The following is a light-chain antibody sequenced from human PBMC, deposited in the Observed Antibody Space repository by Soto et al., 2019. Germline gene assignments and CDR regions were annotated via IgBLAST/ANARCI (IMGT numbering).Light chain of an antibody. CDR3: MQALQPPPT. CDR2: LGS. CDR1: QSLLHSNGYNY. J-gene: IGKJ1*01. Sequence: DIVMTQSPLSLPVTPGEPASISCRSSQSLLHSNGYNYLDWYLQKPGQSPQLLIYLGSNLASGVPDRFSGSGSGTDFTLKISRVEAEDVGVYYDMQALQPPPTFGQGTKVDVK. V-gene: IGKV2-28*01.